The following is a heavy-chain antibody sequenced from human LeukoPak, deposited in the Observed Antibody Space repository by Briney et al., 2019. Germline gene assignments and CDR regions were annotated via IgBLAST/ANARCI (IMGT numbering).Heavy chain of an antibody. D-gene: IGHD6-13*01. CDR2: ISWNSGSI. CDR1: GFTFDDYA. V-gene: IGHV3-9*01. CDR3: AKEDRASSWYFFSWFDP. Sequence: GGSLRLSCAASGFTFDDYAMHWVRHAPGKGLEWVSGISWNSGSIVYADSVKGRFTISRDNAKNSLYLQMNSLRAEDTALYYCAKEDRASSWYFFSWFDPWGQGTLVTVSS. J-gene: IGHJ5*02.